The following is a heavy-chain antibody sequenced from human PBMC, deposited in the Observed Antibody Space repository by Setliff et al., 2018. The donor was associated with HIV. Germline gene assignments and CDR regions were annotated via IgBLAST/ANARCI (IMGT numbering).Heavy chain of an antibody. CDR3: ARGLSFYDPGGFDY. Sequence: NPSETLSLTCTVSGGSISSYYWSWIRQPPGKGLEWIGYIYTSGSTNYNPSLKSRVTISVDTSKNQFSLKLSSVTAADTAVYYCARGLSFYDPGGFDYWGQGTLVTVPS. CDR1: GGSISSYY. V-gene: IGHV4-4*09. CDR2: IYTSGST. D-gene: IGHD3-22*01. J-gene: IGHJ4*02.